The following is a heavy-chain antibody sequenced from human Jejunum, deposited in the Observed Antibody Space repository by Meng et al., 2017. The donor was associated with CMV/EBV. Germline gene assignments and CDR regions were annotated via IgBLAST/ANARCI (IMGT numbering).Heavy chain of an antibody. CDR3: ASGFCGSTTCYREFDY. CDR1: TRDT. J-gene: IGHJ4*02. V-gene: IGHV3-21*01. Sequence: TRDTMSGVRQVPGKGLEWVSSISTHSTYIYYADSVKGRFTISRDNAKNSLYLQVDSLRAEDTAVYYCASGFCGSTTCYREFDYWGQGTLVTVSS. CDR2: ISTHSTYI. D-gene: IGHD2-2*01.